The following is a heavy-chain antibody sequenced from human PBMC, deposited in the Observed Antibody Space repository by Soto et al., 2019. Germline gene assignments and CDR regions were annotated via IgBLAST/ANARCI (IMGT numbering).Heavy chain of an antibody. CDR1: GFTFSSYW. V-gene: IGHV3-74*01. J-gene: IGHJ5*02. CDR3: ARVKSGSYDWFDP. Sequence: EVQLEESGGGLVQPGGSLRLSCEASGFTFSSYWMHWVRQAPGKGLVWVSRINPDGSRTTYADSVTGRFTISRDNAKNTVYLQMNSLRAEDTAVYYCARVKSGSYDWFDPWGQGTLVTVSS. CDR2: INPDGSRT. D-gene: IGHD3-10*01.